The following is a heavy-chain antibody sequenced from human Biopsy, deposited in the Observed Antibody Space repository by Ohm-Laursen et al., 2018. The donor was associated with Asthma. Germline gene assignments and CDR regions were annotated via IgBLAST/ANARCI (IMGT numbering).Heavy chain of an antibody. CDR1: GYTFNSVA. CDR2: INTNSGTP. D-gene: IGHD3-22*01. J-gene: IGHJ4*02. Sequence: ASVKVSCKASGYTFNSVAVMWVRQAPGQGLEWMGWINTNSGTPTYVQGFSGRFVFSLDPSVTTAYLQISSLKAEDTAVYYCARMISYYHEMRAPFFDYWGQGTLVTVSS. CDR3: ARMISYYHEMRAPFFDY. V-gene: IGHV7-4-1*02.